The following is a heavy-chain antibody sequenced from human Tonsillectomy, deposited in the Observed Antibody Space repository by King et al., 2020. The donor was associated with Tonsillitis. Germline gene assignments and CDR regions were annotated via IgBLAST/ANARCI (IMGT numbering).Heavy chain of an antibody. J-gene: IGHJ4*02. CDR3: ARVAGTYGGFGQLYFDY. Sequence: QLQELGPGLVKPSETLSLTCTVSGGSISTYYWSWIRQTPGKGLEWIGYIYYSESTNYNPSLKSRVTISLDTSKNQFSLKLSSVTAADTAVYYCARVAGTYGGFGQLYFDYWGQGTLVTVSS. CDR1: GGSISTYY. V-gene: IGHV4-59*01. D-gene: IGHD2-8*01. CDR2: IYYSEST.